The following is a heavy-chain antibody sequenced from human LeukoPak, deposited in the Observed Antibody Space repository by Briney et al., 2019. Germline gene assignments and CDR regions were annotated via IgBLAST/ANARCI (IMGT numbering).Heavy chain of an antibody. Sequence: SVKVSCKASGGTFSSYAISWVRQAPGQGLEWMGGIIPIFGTANYAQKFQGRVTITADESTSTAYMELSSLRSEDTAVYYCARVPYCSNGICYTHYYCDYWGQGTLVTVSS. V-gene: IGHV1-69*13. J-gene: IGHJ4*02. CDR1: GGTFSSYA. D-gene: IGHD2-8*01. CDR3: ARVPYCSNGICYTHYYCDY. CDR2: IIPIFGTA.